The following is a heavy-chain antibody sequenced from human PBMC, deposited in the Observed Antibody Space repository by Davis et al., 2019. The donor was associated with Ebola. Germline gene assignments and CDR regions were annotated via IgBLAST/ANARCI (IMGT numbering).Heavy chain of an antibody. J-gene: IGHJ1*01. CDR2: INHSGST. Sequence: SQTLSLTCAVYGGSFSGYYWSWIRQPPGKGLEWIGEINHSGSTNYNPSLKSRVTISVDTSKNQFSLKLSSVTAADTAVYYCARVGRSYFQHWGQGTLVTVSS. CDR1: GGSFSGYY. CDR3: ARVGRSYFQH. V-gene: IGHV4-34*01.